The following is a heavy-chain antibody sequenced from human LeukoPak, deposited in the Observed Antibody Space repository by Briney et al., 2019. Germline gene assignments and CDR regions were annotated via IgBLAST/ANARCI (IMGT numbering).Heavy chain of an antibody. V-gene: IGHV1-69*13. CDR1: GGTFSSYA. Sequence: EASVKVSCKASGGTFSSYAISWMRQAPGQGLEWMGGIIPIFGTANYAQKFQGRVTITADESTSTAYMELSSLRSEDTAVYYCARDIDGYNPRNPYDAFDIWGQGTMVTVSS. CDR2: IIPIFGTA. CDR3: ARDIDGYNPRNPYDAFDI. J-gene: IGHJ3*02. D-gene: IGHD5-24*01.